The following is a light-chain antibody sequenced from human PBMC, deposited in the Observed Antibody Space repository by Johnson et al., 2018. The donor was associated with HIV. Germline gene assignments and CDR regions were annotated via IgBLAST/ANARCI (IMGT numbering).Light chain of an antibody. CDR2: ESN. CDR3: GTWDDSLSALYV. Sequence: QSVLTQPPSVSAAPGQKVTISCSGSSSNIGNNYVSWYQQLPGTAPKLLIYESNKRPSGIPDRFSGSKSGTSATLGITGHQTGDEADYYCGTWDDSLSALYVFGTGTKVTVL. CDR1: SSNIGNNY. J-gene: IGLJ1*01. V-gene: IGLV1-51*02.